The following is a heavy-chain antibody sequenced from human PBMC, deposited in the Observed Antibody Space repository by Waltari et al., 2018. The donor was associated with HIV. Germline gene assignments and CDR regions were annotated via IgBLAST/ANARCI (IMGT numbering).Heavy chain of an antibody. CDR2: RGPSGGTT. V-gene: IGHV1-46*01. Sequence: QVQLVQSGAEVKKPGASVKVSCKASGDTFSNYYMNWVRQAPGQGLEWMGIRGPSGGTTNYAQKFQGRVTMTRDTSTSTVYMALSSLRSEDTAIYYCARGVPVDTTMGKYYYYAMDVWGQGTTVTVSS. CDR3: ARGVPVDTTMGKYYYYAMDV. J-gene: IGHJ6*02. CDR1: GDTFSNYY. D-gene: IGHD5-18*01.